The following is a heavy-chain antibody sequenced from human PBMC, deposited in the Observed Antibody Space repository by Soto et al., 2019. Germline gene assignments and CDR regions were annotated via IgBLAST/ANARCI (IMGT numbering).Heavy chain of an antibody. CDR1: ADSIRIHY. J-gene: IGHJ4*02. Sequence: LPVTVTLFADSIRIHYWTWIRQAPWQVLKGIGYIYYSGGTNYNPSLKSRVTISVDTSKNQFSLKLSSVTAADTAVYYCARHDHRYYYGSGSYQDTYFDYWGQGTLVTVSS. V-gene: IGHV4-59*08. CDR3: ARHDHRYYYGSGSYQDTYFDY. CDR2: IYYSGGT. D-gene: IGHD3-10*01.